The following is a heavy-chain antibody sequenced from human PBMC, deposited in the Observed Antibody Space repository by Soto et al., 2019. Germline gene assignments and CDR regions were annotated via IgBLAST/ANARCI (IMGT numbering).Heavy chain of an antibody. CDR3: AREGTSCFDY. J-gene: IGHJ4*02. CDR2: INPSGGGT. CDR1: GCTLTSYF. Sequence: ASVKVSCKASGCTLTSYFMHWVRQAPGQGLEWMGIINPSGGGTSYAQKFQGRITMTRDTSTSTVYMELSSLRSEDTAVYYCAREGTSCFDYWGQGTLVTVSS. D-gene: IGHD2-2*01. V-gene: IGHV1-46*01.